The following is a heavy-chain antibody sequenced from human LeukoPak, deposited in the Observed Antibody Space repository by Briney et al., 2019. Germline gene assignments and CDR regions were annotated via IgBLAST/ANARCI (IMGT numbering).Heavy chain of an antibody. D-gene: IGHD3-22*01. CDR1: GFTFNSYG. V-gene: IGHV3-30*02. Sequence: PGGSLRLSCVASGFTFNSYGMHWVRQAPGKGLEWVGFIHNDGSDQNYADSAKGRFIISRDNSENTLYLQVNSLRAEDTAVYYCAKARDITMKVVIIPAAFDMWGQGALVTVSS. CDR3: AKARDITMKVVIIPAAFDM. CDR2: IHNDGSDQ. J-gene: IGHJ3*02.